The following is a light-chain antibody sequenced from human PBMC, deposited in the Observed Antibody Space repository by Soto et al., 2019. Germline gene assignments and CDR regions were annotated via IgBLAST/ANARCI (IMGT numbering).Light chain of an antibody. CDR2: EVN. CDR1: SSDVGGYKY. Sequence: QSVLTQPPSASGSPGQSVTISCTGTSSDVGGYKYVSWYQQHPGKAPKLMIFEVNKRPSGVPDRFFGSKSGNTASLTVSGLQAEDEADYYCSSYAGINNVGVFGTGTKLTVL. CDR3: SSYAGINNVGV. J-gene: IGLJ1*01. V-gene: IGLV2-8*01.